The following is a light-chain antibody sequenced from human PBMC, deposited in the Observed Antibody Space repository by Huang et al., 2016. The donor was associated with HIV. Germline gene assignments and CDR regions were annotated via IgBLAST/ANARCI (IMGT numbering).Light chain of an antibody. CDR1: QSFTTW. CDR2: DVS. V-gene: IGKV1-5*01. CDR3: QQYDGYPWT. J-gene: IGKJ1*01. Sequence: DIQMTQSPSTLSASVGDRVTITCRASQSFTTWLAWYQQKPGKAPKLLIYDVSSLERGVPSRFSGSGSGTEFTLTISSLQPDDFATYDCQQYDGYPWTFGQGTKVEIK.